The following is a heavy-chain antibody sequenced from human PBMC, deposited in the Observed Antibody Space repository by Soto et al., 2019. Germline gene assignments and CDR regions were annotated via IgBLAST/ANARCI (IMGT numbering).Heavy chain of an antibody. CDR1: GLSVTSNNY. J-gene: IGHJ5*02. D-gene: IGHD2-21*01. V-gene: IGHV4-38-2*02. CDR2: RSHSGNT. CDR3: TRDLNIMWCFS. Sequence: PSETLSLTCGVSGLSVTSNNYWAWIRQSPGKGLEWIGSRSHSGNTYYNPSLNSQVTISVDTSKNQFSLRLTSVTAADTAIYYCTRDLNIMWCFSWGQGTLVTV.